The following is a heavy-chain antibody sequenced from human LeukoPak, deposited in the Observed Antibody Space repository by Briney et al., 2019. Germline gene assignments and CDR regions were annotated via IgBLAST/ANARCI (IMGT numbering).Heavy chain of an antibody. CDR3: ARGKGPTPHYYDSSGYSRTYYFDY. J-gene: IGHJ4*02. CDR1: GGSFSGYY. D-gene: IGHD3-22*01. Sequence: SETLSLTCAVYGGSFSGYYWSWIRQPPGKGLEWIGEINHSGSANYNPSLKSRVTISVDTSKNQFSLKLSSVTAADTAVYYCARGKGPTPHYYDSSGYSRTYYFDYWGQGTLVTVSS. V-gene: IGHV4-34*01. CDR2: INHSGSA.